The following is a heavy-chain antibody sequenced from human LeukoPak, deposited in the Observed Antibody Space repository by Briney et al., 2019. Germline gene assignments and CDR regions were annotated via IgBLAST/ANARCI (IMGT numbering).Heavy chain of an antibody. CDR2: ISHSGST. J-gene: IGHJ5*02. V-gene: IGHV4-30-2*01. Sequence: SQTLSLTCTVSGGSISSGGYYWSWIRQPPGKGLEWIGYISHSGSTCYNPSLESRVTISVDRSKNQFSLKLSSVTAADTAVYYCARGFRGKADLNWFDPWGQGTLVTVSS. D-gene: IGHD3-10*01. CDR3: ARGFRGKADLNWFDP. CDR1: GGSISSGGYY.